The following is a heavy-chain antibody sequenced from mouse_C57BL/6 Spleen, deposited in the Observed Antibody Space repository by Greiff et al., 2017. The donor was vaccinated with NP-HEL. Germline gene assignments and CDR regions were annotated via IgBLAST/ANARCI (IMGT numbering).Heavy chain of an antibody. J-gene: IGHJ2*01. CDR1: GFTFSDYG. Sequence: EVKLVESGGGLVKPGGSLKLSYAASGFTFSDYGMHWVRQAPEKGLEWVAYISSGSSTIYYVDTVKGRFTISRDNAKNTLFLQMTSLRSEDTAMYYCARTLRLYYFDYWGQGTTLTVSS. V-gene: IGHV5-17*01. CDR2: ISSGSSTI. CDR3: ARTLRLYYFDY. D-gene: IGHD2-12*01.